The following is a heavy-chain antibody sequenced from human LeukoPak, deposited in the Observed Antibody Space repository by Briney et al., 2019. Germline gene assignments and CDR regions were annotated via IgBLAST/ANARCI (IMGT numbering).Heavy chain of an antibody. CDR2: IYYSGST. D-gene: IGHD4-17*01. Sequence: SETLSLTCTVSGGSISSSSYYWGWIRQPPGKGLEWIGSIYYSGSTYYNPSLKSPVTISVDTSKNQFSLKLSSVTAADTAVYYCARSGNYGDYESWFDPWGQGTLVTVSS. CDR1: GGSISSSSYY. CDR3: ARSGNYGDYESWFDP. V-gene: IGHV4-39*01. J-gene: IGHJ5*02.